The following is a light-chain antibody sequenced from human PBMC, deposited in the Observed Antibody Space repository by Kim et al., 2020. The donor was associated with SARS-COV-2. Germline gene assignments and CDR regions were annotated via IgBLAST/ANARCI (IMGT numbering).Light chain of an antibody. J-gene: IGLJ2*01. Sequence: SSELTQDPAVSVAVGQTVTITCQGDSLRRYYASWYQQKPGQAPVLVIYGRNNRPSGIPERLSGSTSGNTASLIITGAQAEDEADYYCSSRGSSENVLFGGGTKLTDL. V-gene: IGLV3-19*01. CDR3: SSRGSSENVL. CDR1: SLRRYY. CDR2: GRN.